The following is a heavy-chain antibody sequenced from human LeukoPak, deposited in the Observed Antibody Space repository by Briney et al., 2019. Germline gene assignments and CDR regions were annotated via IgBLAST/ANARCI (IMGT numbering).Heavy chain of an antibody. V-gene: IGHV1-69*04. CDR2: IIPILGIA. CDR3: ARAHRYANFDY. Sequence: ASVKVSCKASGGTFSSYAISWVRQAPGQGLEWMGRIIPILGIANYAQKFQGRVTITADKSTSTAYMELSSLRSEGTAVYYCARAHRYANFDYWGQGTLVTVSS. J-gene: IGHJ4*02. CDR1: GGTFSSYA. D-gene: IGHD3-16*01.